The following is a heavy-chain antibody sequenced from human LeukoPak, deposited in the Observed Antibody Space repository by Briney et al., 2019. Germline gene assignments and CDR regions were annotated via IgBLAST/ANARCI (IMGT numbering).Heavy chain of an antibody. D-gene: IGHD2-15*01. CDR3: ATSTYCSGGNCYSRTLQY. J-gene: IGHJ4*02. CDR2: INSDGSTT. CDR1: GFTFSGYW. V-gene: IGHV3-74*01. Sequence: PGGSLRLSCAASGFTFSGYWMHWVRQAPGKGLVWVSRINSDGSTTNSADSVKGRFPISRDNAKTTLYLQMNSLRAEDTAVYYCATSTYCSGGNCYSRTLQYWGQGTLVTVSS.